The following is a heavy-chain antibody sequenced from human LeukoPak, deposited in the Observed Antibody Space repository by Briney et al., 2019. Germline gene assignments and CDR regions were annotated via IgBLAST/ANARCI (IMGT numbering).Heavy chain of an antibody. V-gene: IGHV1-18*01. CDR3: ARRFNYYDSSGYYEGFYFDY. CDR1: GYTFTSYG. Sequence: ASVKVSCKASGYTFTSYGISWVRQAPGQGLEWMGWISAYAQKFQGRVTMTTDTSTSTAYMELRSLRSDDTAVYYRARRFNYYDSSGYYEGFYFDYWGQGTLVTVSS. J-gene: IGHJ4*02. CDR2: ISAY. D-gene: IGHD3-22*01.